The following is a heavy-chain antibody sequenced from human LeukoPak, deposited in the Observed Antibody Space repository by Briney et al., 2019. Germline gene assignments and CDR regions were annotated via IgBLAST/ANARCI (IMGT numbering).Heavy chain of an antibody. V-gene: IGHV3-30*04. CDR3: AKRYYYDSSDLDAFDI. D-gene: IGHD3-22*01. Sequence: GGSLRLSCAASGFTFSSYAMHWVRQAPGKGLEWVAVISYDGSNKYYADSVKGRFTISRDNSKNTLYLQMNSLRAEDTAVYYCAKRYYYDSSDLDAFDIWGQGTMVTVSS. CDR1: GFTFSSYA. J-gene: IGHJ3*02. CDR2: ISYDGSNK.